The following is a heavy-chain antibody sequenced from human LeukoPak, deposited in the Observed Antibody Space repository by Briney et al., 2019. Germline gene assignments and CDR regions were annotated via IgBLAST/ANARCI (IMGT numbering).Heavy chain of an antibody. CDR1: GYTFTDYF. D-gene: IGHD6-13*01. CDR2: INPNNGAT. CDR3: ARVSEGYSSRWYDY. V-gene: IGHV1-2*06. J-gene: IGHJ4*02. Sequence: ASVKVSCKASGYTFTDYFMHWVRQAPGQGLEWMGRINPNNGATNYEQKFQGRVTMTRDTSISTAYMEVSRLRSDDTAVYYCARVSEGYSSRWYDYWGQGTLVTVSS.